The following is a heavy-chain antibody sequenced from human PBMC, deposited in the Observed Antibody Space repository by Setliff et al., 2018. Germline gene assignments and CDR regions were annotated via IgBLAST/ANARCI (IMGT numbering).Heavy chain of an antibody. CDR2: VFSGDSDT. Sequence: LGESLKISCKGSGYRFTTYWIGWVRQMPGKGLEWMGIVFSGDSDTRYSPSFQGQVTMSADKSINTAYLQWSSLKASDTAMYYCARLGAPASHDAFDIWGQGTMGTVS. CDR1: GYRFTTYW. D-gene: IGHD6-25*01. V-gene: IGHV5-51*01. CDR3: ARLGAPASHDAFDI. J-gene: IGHJ3*02.